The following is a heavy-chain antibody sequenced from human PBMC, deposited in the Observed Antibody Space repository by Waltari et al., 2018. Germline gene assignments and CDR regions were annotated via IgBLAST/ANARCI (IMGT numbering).Heavy chain of an antibody. CDR1: GFIFRYYW. J-gene: IGHJ2*01. V-gene: IGHV3-7*01. Sequence: EVQLVESGGGLVQPGGSLKLSCAASGFIFRYYWWSWVGQAPGKGLEWVASIKQDGSETYFVDSLKGRFTISRDNTENSMYLQMDSLRAEDTAHYYCARDSLATGYWYFDQWGRGTLVTVSS. CDR3: ARDSLATGYWYFDQ. D-gene: IGHD6-25*01. CDR2: IKQDGSET.